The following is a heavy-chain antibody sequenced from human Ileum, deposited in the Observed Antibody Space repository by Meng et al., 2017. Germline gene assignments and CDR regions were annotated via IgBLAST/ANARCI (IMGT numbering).Heavy chain of an antibody. V-gene: IGHV6-1*01. J-gene: IGHJ4*02. CDR1: GGSVSSNIAA. D-gene: IGHD3-3*01. CDR3: ASGSGSLDY. Sequence: QAVPGLAQPSQTPSLTCAVSGGSVSSNIAAWNWIRQSPLRGLEWLGRTYYRSKWYSEYAVSVKSRISITPDTSKNQFSLQMNSVTPEDTAVYYCASGSGSLDYWGPGTLVTVSS. CDR2: TYYRSKWYS.